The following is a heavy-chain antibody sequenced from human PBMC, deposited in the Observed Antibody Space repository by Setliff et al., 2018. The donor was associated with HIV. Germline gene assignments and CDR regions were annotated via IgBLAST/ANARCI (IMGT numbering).Heavy chain of an antibody. V-gene: IGHV3-7*03. J-gene: IGHJ3*02. Sequence: GGSLRLSCAASGFTFSGYSMNWVRQAPGKGLEWVANIKQGGTENYSVDSVKGRFTISRDDAKNSLFLQMNSLRAEDTAMYYCARVLYISGWYGPVVKALDMWGQGTMVTVSS. CDR1: GFTFSGYS. D-gene: IGHD6-19*01. CDR2: IKQGGTEN. CDR3: ARVLYISGWYGPVVKALDM.